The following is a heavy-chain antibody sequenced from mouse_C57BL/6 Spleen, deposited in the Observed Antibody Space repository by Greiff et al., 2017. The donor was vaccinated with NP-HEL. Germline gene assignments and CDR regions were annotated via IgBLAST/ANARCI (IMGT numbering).Heavy chain of an antibody. CDR3: ARALTGYYAMDY. CDR2: ISYSGST. V-gene: IGHV3-1*01. CDR1: GYSITSGYD. Sequence: DVKLQESGPGMVKPSQSLSLTCTVTGYSITSGYDWHWIRHFPGNKLEWMGYISYSGSTNYNPSLKSRISITHDTSKNHFFLKLNSVTTEDTATYYCARALTGYYAMDYWGQGTSVTVSS. D-gene: IGHD4-1*01. J-gene: IGHJ4*01.